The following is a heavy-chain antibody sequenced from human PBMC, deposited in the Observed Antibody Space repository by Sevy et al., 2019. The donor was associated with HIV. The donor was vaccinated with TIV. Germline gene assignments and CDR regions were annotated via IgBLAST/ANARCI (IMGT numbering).Heavy chain of an antibody. Sequence: GGSLRLSCAASGLTFRSYAMSWVRQAPGKGLEWVSVISGSGGSTYYAYSVKGRFTISRDNAKKSLYLQMNSLRAEDTAVYYCARAYDFWSGYSDAFDIWGQGTMVTVSS. V-gene: IGHV3-23*01. CDR2: ISGSGGST. CDR3: ARAYDFWSGYSDAFDI. CDR1: GLTFRSYA. J-gene: IGHJ3*02. D-gene: IGHD3-3*01.